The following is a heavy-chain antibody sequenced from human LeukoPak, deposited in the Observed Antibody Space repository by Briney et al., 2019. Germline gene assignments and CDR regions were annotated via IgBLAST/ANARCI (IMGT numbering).Heavy chain of an antibody. CDR2: IYYSGST. CDR3: ARGVYIAAAQYAY. CDR1: GGSISSYY. J-gene: IGHJ4*02. Sequence: SETLSLTCTVSGGSISSYYWSWIRQPPGKGLEWIGYIYYSGSTNYNPSLKSRVTISVDTSKNQFSLKLSSVTAADTAVYYCARGVYIAAAQYAYWGQGTLVTVSS. V-gene: IGHV4-59*01. D-gene: IGHD6-13*01.